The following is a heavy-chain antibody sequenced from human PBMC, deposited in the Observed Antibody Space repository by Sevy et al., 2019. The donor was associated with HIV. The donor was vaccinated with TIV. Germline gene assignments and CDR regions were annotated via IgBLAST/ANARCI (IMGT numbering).Heavy chain of an antibody. CDR3: ARDAGYCGGDCYSLKY. V-gene: IGHV4-59*01. CDR1: GGSISSYY. CDR2: IYYSGST. J-gene: IGHJ4*02. Sequence: SETLSLTCTVSGGSISSYYWSWIRQPPGKGLEWIGYIYYSGSTNYNPSLKSRVTISVDTSKNQFSLKLSSVTAADTAVYYWARDAGYCGGDCYSLKYWGQGTLVTVSS. D-gene: IGHD2-21*01.